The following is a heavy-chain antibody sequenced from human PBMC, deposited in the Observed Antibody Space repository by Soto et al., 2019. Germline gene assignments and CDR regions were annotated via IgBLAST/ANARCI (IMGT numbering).Heavy chain of an antibody. J-gene: IGHJ3*02. Sequence: GESLKISCKGSGYSFTSYWIGWVRQMPGKGLEWMGIIYPGDSDTRYSPSFQGQVTISADKSISTAYLQWSSLKASDTAMYYCARHVFHGTAVTISAFDIWGQGTMVIVSS. V-gene: IGHV5-51*01. D-gene: IGHD4-17*01. CDR1: GYSFTSYW. CDR2: IYPGDSDT. CDR3: ARHVFHGTAVTISAFDI.